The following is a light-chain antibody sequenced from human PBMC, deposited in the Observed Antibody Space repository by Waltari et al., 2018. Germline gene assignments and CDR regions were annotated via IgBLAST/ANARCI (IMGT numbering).Light chain of an antibody. J-gene: IGKJ1*01. V-gene: IGKV3-20*01. CDR3: QHYVRLPAT. CDR2: GAS. Sequence: IVLTQSPGTLSLSPGERATLSCRASQSVSRSLAWYQQKPGQAPKLPIYGASTRATGIPDRFTFSGSGTDFSLTISSLEPEDFAIYFCQHYVRLPATFGQGTKVEIK. CDR1: QSVSRS.